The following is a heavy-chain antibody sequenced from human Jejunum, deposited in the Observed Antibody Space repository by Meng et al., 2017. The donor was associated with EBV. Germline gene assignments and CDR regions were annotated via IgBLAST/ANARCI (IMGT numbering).Heavy chain of an antibody. CDR3: AMGPDYAKSGY. V-gene: IGHV4-39*01. CDR1: GGSISSSIYC. Sequence: LQRRESGPGLVKPPWTLSLTCTVSGGSISSSIYCWGWIRQPPGKGLEWIGSICFSDYTYHNPSLKSRVAISADTSKNQFSLSLTSVTAADTAVYYCAMGPDYAKSGYWGQGTLVTVSS. J-gene: IGHJ4*02. D-gene: IGHD4-17*01. CDR2: ICFSDYT.